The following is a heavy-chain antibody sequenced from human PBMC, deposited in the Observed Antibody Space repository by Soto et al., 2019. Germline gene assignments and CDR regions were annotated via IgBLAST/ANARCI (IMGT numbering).Heavy chain of an antibody. CDR3: ARGYGGPIGWFDP. D-gene: IGHD3-16*01. CDR2: INAGNGNT. V-gene: IGHV1-3*01. Sequence: QVQLVQSGAEVKKPGASVKVSCKASGYTFTSYAMHWVRQAPGQRLEWMGWINAGNGNTKYSQKFQGRVTITRDTSASTAGMGLSSRRSEDTAVYYCARGYGGPIGWFDPWGQGTLVTVSS. CDR1: GYTFTSYA. J-gene: IGHJ5*02.